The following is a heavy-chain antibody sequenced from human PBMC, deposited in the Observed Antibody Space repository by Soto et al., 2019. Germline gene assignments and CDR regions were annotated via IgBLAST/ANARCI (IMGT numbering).Heavy chain of an antibody. CDR1: DGSISSYY. Sequence: QVQLQESGPGLVKPSETLSLTCTVSDGSISSYYWGWIRQPPGKGLEWIGYIFYTGSTNYNPSLKRRGTLSVDTSKNQFPLKLSPVTAADTAVYYCARHYPIGNNWNYFDYWGQGTLVTVSS. D-gene: IGHD1-1*01. J-gene: IGHJ4*02. CDR2: IFYTGST. CDR3: ARHYPIGNNWNYFDY. V-gene: IGHV4-59*08.